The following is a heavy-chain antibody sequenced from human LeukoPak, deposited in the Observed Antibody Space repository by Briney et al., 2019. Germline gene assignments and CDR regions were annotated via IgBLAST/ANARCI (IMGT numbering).Heavy chain of an antibody. V-gene: IGHV3-23*01. CDR3: AKDLLRNTAMVTGYYYYYYMDV. CDR1: GFTFSSYA. J-gene: IGHJ6*03. CDR2: ISGSGGST. D-gene: IGHD5-18*01. Sequence: GGSLRLSCAASGFTFSSYAMSWVRQAPGKGLEWVSAISGSGGSTHYADSVKGRFTISRDNSKNTLYLQMNSLRAEDTAGYYCAKDLLRNTAMVTGYYYYYYMDVRGKGTTVTVSS.